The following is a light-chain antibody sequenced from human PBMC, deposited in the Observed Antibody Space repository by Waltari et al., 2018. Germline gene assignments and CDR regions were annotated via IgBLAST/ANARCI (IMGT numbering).Light chain of an antibody. CDR3: QQYNNFPGT. J-gene: IGKJ1*01. CDR2: DVS. CDR1: QSIGRK. Sequence: IQMTQSPSTLSASVGDRVTITCRASQSIGRKLAWYRQKPGKAPNLLIYDVSSFESGVPSRFTGSGSGTECTLTISRLEPEDFGVYYCQQYNNFPGTFGQGTKVEIK. V-gene: IGKV1-5*01.